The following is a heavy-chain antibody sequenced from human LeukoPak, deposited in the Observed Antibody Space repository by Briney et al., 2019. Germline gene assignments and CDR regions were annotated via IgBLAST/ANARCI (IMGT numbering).Heavy chain of an antibody. V-gene: IGHV4-61*02. CDR2: IYTSGST. D-gene: IGHD2-21*01. CDR3: ARDLRLVIAAGRFDP. Sequence: SQTLSLTCTVSGGSIGSGSYYWSWIRQPAGKGLEWIGRIYTSGSTNYNPSLKSRVTISVDTSKNQFSLKLSSVTAADTAVYYCARDLRLVIAAGRFDPWGQGTLVTVSS. J-gene: IGHJ5*02. CDR1: GGSIGSGSYY.